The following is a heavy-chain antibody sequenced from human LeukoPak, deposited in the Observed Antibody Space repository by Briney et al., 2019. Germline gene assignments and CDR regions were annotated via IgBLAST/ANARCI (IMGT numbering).Heavy chain of an antibody. CDR1: GFTFSSYW. V-gene: IGHV3-74*01. J-gene: IGHJ4*02. D-gene: IGHD4-17*01. CDR3: ARSMTTVTTFDY. Sequence: GGSLRLSCAASGFTFSSYWMHWVRQAPGKGLVWVSRINSDGSNTNYADSVKGRFTISRDNAKNTLYLQMNGLRAEDTAVYYCARSMTTVTTFDYWGQGTLVTVSS. CDR2: INSDGSNT.